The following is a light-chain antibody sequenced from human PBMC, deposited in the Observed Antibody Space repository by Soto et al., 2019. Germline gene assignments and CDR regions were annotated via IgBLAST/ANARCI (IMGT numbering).Light chain of an antibody. V-gene: IGKV2-24*01. Sequence: EIVLTQTPLFSPVTLGQPASISCRSSHSLLHSDGNTYLSWLQQRPGQPPRLLIYQISNRFSGVPDRFSGSGAGTDFTLKISRVEGEDVGVYYCMQATLCGITFGQGTRLEI. J-gene: IGKJ5*01. CDR3: MQATLCGIT. CDR1: HSLLHSDGNTY. CDR2: QIS.